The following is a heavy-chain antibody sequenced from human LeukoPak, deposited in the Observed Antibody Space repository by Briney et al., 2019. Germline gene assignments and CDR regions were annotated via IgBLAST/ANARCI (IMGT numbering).Heavy chain of an antibody. CDR1: GFTFSSNW. V-gene: IGHV3-74*01. D-gene: IGHD5-24*01. J-gene: IGHJ4*02. Sequence: GGSLRLSCAASGFTFSSNWIHWVRQAPGKGLVWVSRINSDGRSTSYADSVKGRFTISRDNAKNTLYLQMNSLRAEDTAVYYCAKEAYIEMATITPDYWGQGTLVTVSS. CDR2: INSDGRST. CDR3: AKEAYIEMATITPDY.